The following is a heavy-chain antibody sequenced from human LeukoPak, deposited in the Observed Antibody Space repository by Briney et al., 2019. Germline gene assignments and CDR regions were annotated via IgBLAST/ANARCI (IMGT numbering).Heavy chain of an antibody. CDR3: ARRREYSSRWYALGY. CDR2: SCDSGST. CDR1: GGSVSSGSCY. Sequence: PSETLSLTCTVSGGSVSSGSCYWSWIRQPPGKGLEWIGDSCDSGSTNYNLSLKSRVTISVDTSKPQFSLKLSSVTAADTAVYYCARRREYSSRWYALGYWGQGTLVTVSS. D-gene: IGHD6-13*01. J-gene: IGHJ4*02. V-gene: IGHV4-61*01.